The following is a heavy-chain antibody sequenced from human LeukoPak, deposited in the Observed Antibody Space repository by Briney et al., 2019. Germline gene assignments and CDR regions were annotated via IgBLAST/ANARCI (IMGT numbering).Heavy chain of an antibody. CDR3: ARDASFDY. J-gene: IGHJ4*02. V-gene: IGHV3-48*01. CDR2: ISSSTSTI. Sequence: GGSLRLSCAASGFPFITYSMNWVRQAPGKGLEWVSHISSSTSTIYYADSVKGRFPISRDNAKNSQYLQMNSLRAEDTAVYYCARDASFDYWGQGTLVTVSS. D-gene: IGHD3-16*01. CDR1: GFPFITYS.